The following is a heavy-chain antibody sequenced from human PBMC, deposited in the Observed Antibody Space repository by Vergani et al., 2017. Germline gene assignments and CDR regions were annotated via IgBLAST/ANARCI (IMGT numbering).Heavy chain of an antibody. Sequence: EVQLLESGGGLVQPGGSLRLSCAASGFTFSSYAMSWVRQAPGKGREWVSAISGRGGSTYYADSVKGRFTISRDNSKNSLFLQMNSLRAEDTALYYCAKEAYSSSSFQDWGQGTLVTVSS. J-gene: IGHJ1*01. V-gene: IGHV3-23*01. CDR2: ISGRGGST. D-gene: IGHD6-6*01. CDR1: GFTFSSYA. CDR3: AKEAYSSSSFQD.